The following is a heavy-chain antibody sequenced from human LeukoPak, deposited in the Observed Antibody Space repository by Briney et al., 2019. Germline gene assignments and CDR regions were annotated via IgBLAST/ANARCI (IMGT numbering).Heavy chain of an antibody. J-gene: IGHJ4*02. CDR1: GFTFSNFW. CDR2: INNDGSDT. CDR3: ARGRAGYYFDY. Sequence: PGGSLRLSCAASGFTFSNFWMHWVRQAPGKGLVWVSRINNDGSDTTYADSVKGRFTISRDNAKNTLYLQMNSLRAEDTAVYYCARGRAGYYFDYWGQGTLVTVSS. V-gene: IGHV3-74*01.